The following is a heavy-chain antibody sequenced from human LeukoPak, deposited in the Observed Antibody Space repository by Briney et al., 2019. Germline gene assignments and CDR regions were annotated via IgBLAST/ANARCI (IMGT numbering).Heavy chain of an antibody. J-gene: IGHJ6*03. D-gene: IGHD3-10*01. CDR2: IWYDGSNK. Sequence: GGSLRLSCAASGFTFSSYGMHWVRQAPGKGLEWVAVIWYDGSNKYYADSVKGRFTISRDNSKNTLYLQMNSLRAEDTAVYYCAKDGVLWFGELLGYYYYYYMDVWGKGTTVTVSS. V-gene: IGHV3-33*06. CDR3: AKDGVLWFGELLGYYYYYYMDV. CDR1: GFTFSSYG.